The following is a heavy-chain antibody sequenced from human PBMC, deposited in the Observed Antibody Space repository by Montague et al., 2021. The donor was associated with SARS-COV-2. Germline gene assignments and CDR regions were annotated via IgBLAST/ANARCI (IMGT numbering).Heavy chain of an antibody. J-gene: IGHJ6*02. CDR1: GGSISTYY. CDR2: IDYSGST. D-gene: IGHD3-9*01. Sequence: SETLSLTCTVSGGSISTYYWNWIRQFPGKGLEWIGDIDYSGSTNYNPSLQSRVIISVDRSKIQFSLKLNSVTAADTAIYYCARLPYDNSYGMDVWGQGTTVTVSS. CDR3: ARLPYDNSYGMDV. V-gene: IGHV4-59*01.